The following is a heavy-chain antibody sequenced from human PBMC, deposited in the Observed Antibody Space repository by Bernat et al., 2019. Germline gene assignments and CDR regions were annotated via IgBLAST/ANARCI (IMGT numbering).Heavy chain of an antibody. D-gene: IGHD6-6*01. CDR2: VSGGGST. CDR3: AKFKGQVLGNYCMNV. J-gene: IGHJ6*03. CDR1: GFSFDTFA. V-gene: IGHV3-23*01. Sequence: QLMESGGGLVQPGGSLRLSCAASGFSFDTFAMAWVRQAPGKGLEWVSTVSGGGSTYYADSVKGRFTISRDNSKKIVYLQMNSLRVDYTAVFYCAKFKGQVLGNYCMNVWGKGTTVTVS.